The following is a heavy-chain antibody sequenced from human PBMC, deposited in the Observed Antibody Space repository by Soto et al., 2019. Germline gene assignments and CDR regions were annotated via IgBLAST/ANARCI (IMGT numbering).Heavy chain of an antibody. J-gene: IGHJ6*02. CDR3: ARGGQVVPSYYFYGMDV. CDR2: NNPSSGST. Sequence: ASVKVSCKASGYTFTTYAIHWVLQAPGQGLEWMGMNNPSSGSTNYAQKFQGRVTMTRDTSTSIVYMELSSLRSDDTAVYYCARGGQVVPSYYFYGMDVWGQGTTVTVSS. V-gene: IGHV1-46*01. CDR1: GYTFTTYA.